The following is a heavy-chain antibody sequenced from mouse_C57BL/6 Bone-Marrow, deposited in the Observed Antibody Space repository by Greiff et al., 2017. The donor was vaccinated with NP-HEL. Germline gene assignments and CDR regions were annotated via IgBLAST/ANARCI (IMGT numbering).Heavy chain of an antibody. V-gene: IGHV1-81*01. Sequence: SWGGLGGPWGSVEVSCKASGSPFTSHGISWGEQSTGQGLGWVGEIYPRNGNTYYNEKFKGKATLTADKSSSTAYMELRSLTSEDSAVYFCVYGSSYVDYWGQGTTLTVSS. J-gene: IGHJ2*01. CDR3: VYGSSYVDY. CDR2: IYPRNGNT. CDR1: GSPFTSHG. D-gene: IGHD1-1*01.